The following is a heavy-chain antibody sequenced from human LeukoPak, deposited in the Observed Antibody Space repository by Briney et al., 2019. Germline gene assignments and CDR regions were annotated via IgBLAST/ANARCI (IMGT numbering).Heavy chain of an antibody. CDR1: GGSISSGGYY. J-gene: IGHJ6*02. Sequence: PSQTLSLTCTVSGGSISSGGYYWSWIRQHPGQGLEWIGYIYYSGSTNYNPSLKSRVTISVDTSKNQFSLKLSSVTAADTAVYYCARDRRYYYDSSGYYASYYYGMDVWGQGTTVTVSS. V-gene: IGHV4-31*03. D-gene: IGHD3-22*01. CDR3: ARDRRYYYDSSGYYASYYYGMDV. CDR2: IYYSGST.